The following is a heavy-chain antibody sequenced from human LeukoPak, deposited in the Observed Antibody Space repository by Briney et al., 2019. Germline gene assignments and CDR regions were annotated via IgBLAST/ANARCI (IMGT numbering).Heavy chain of an antibody. Sequence: PSETLSLTCTVSGGSISSYYWSWIQQPPGKGLEWIGYIYYSGSTNYNPSLKSRVTISVDTSKNQFSLKLSSVTAADTAVYYCARESHSSSLDYWGQGTLVTVSS. D-gene: IGHD6-13*01. CDR1: GGSISSYY. J-gene: IGHJ4*02. CDR3: ARESHSSSLDY. V-gene: IGHV4-59*01. CDR2: IYYSGST.